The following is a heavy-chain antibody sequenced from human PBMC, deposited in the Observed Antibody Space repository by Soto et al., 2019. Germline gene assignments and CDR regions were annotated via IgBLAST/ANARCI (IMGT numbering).Heavy chain of an antibody. J-gene: IGHJ6*03. CDR2: MNPNSGNT. Sequence: ASVKVSCKASGYTFTSYDINWVRQATGQGLEWMGWMNPNSGNTGYAQKFQGRVTMTRNTSISTAYMELSSLRSEDTAVYYCARKTLEEYYYYMDVWGKGTTVTVSS. CDR1: GYTFTSYD. D-gene: IGHD3-16*01. V-gene: IGHV1-8*01. CDR3: ARKTLEEYYYYMDV.